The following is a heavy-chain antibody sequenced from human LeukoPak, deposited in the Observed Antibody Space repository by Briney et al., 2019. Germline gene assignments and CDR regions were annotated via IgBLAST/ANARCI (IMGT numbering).Heavy chain of an antibody. Sequence: GESLKISCMASGYTFSNFWIGWVRQKSGKGLEFMGVIYPGDSDTTYSPSFQGQVTVSADRSIRTTYLQRTSLEASDSAIYYCARGRGGFSGYENFDYWGQGTMVTVS. CDR1: GYTFSNFW. CDR2: IYPGDSDT. V-gene: IGHV5-51*01. CDR3: ARGRGGFSGYENFDY. D-gene: IGHD5-12*01. J-gene: IGHJ4*02.